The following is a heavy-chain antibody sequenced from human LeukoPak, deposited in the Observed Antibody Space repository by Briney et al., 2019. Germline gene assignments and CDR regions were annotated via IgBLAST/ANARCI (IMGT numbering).Heavy chain of an antibody. CDR3: ARAATTQHAFDI. V-gene: IGHV4-31*11. Sequence: SETLSLTCAVYGGSFSGYYWSWIRQHPGKGLEWIGYIYYSGCTYYNPSLKSRVTISVDTSKNQFSLKLSSVTAADTAVYYCARAATTQHAFDIWGQGTMVTVSS. D-gene: IGHD1-26*01. J-gene: IGHJ3*02. CDR2: IYYSGCT. CDR1: GGSFSGYY.